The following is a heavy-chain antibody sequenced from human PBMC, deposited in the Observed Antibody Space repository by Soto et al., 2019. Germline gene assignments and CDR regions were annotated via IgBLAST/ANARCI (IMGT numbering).Heavy chain of an antibody. V-gene: IGHV4-59*01. CDR1: GGSISSYY. J-gene: IGHJ6*02. D-gene: IGHD1-26*01. CDR3: ARDLGRGAGATYYYYGMDV. CDR2: IYYSGST. Sequence: SETLSLTCTVSGGSISSYYWSWIRQPPGKGLEWIGYIYYSGSTNYNPSLKSRVTISVDTSKNQFSLKLSSVTAADTAVYYCARDLGRGAGATYYYYGMDVWGQGTTVTAP.